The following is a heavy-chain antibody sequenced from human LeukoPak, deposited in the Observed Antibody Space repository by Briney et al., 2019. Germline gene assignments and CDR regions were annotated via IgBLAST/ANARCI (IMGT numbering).Heavy chain of an antibody. CDR2: ISYDGSNK. CDR1: GFTFSGYA. D-gene: IGHD3-3*01. CDR3: ARAWSPYDFWSGYPPGY. J-gene: IGHJ4*02. V-gene: IGHV3-30-3*01. Sequence: GRSLRLSCAASGFTFSGYAMHWVRQAPGKGLEWVAVISYDGSNKYYADSVKGRFTISRDNSKNTLYLQMNSLRAEDTAVYYCARAWSPYDFWSGYPPGYWGQGTLVTVSS.